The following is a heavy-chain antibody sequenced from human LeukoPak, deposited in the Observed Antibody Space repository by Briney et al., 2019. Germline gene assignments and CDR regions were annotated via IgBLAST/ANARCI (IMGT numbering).Heavy chain of an antibody. D-gene: IGHD5-12*01. J-gene: IGHJ4*02. CDR2: INPNSGGT. CDR1: GYTFTGYY. Sequence: ASVKVSCKASGYTFTGYYMHWVRQAPGQGLEWMGWINPNSGGTNYAQKFQGRVTMTRATSISTAYMELSRLRSDDTAVYYCARDDLGRYDLGKDYWGQGTLVTVSS. CDR3: ARDDLGRYDLGKDY. V-gene: IGHV1-2*02.